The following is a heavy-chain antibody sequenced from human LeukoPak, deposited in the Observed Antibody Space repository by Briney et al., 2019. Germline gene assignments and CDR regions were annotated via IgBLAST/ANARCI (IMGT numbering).Heavy chain of an antibody. D-gene: IGHD6-13*01. Sequence: ASVKVSCKASGYTFTSYGISWVRQAPGQGLEWMGWISAYNGNTNYAQKLQGRVTMTTDTSTSTAYMELRSLRSDDTAVYYCARSQVRIAAAPPGYWGQGTLVTVSS. V-gene: IGHV1-18*01. J-gene: IGHJ4*02. CDR3: ARSQVRIAAAPPGY. CDR1: GYTFTSYG. CDR2: ISAYNGNT.